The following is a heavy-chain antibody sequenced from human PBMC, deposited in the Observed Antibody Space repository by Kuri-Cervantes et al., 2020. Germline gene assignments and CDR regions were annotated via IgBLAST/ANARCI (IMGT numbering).Heavy chain of an antibody. CDR3: ARSQGYFDWLLPDY. D-gene: IGHD3-9*01. V-gene: IGHV3-13*01. CDR2: IKNGADT. CDR1: GFTFSYYD. J-gene: IGHJ4*02. Sequence: GGSLRLSCAASGFTFSYYDMHWVRQGVGKGLEWVSSIKNGADTDYLGSVKGRFTITRENAKNTLYLQMNSLRDGDTAVYYCARSQGYFDWLLPDYWGQGTLVTVSS.